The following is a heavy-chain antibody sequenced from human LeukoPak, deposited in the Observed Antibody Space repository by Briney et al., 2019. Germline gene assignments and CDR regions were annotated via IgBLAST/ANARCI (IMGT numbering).Heavy chain of an antibody. J-gene: IGHJ6*02. Sequence: GRSLRLSCAASRFTFSNYGMHWVRQAPGKGLEWVAVIWYDGSNKYYVDSVRGRFTISRDNSKNTLYLQMNSLRAEDTAVYYCARVVEPTADYYYYGMDVWGQGTTVTVSS. CDR3: ARVVEPTADYYYYGMDV. D-gene: IGHD1-26*01. CDR2: IWYDGSNK. CDR1: RFTFSNYG. V-gene: IGHV3-33*01.